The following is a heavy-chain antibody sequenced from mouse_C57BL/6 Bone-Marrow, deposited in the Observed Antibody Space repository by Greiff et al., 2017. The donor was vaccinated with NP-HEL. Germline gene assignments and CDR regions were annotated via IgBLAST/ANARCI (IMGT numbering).Heavy chain of an antibody. J-gene: IGHJ2*01. CDR3: ARVGY. CDR1: GYAFRSTW. V-gene: IGHV1-82*01. Sequence: QVQLKESGPELVKPGASVKISCKASGYAFRSTWMTWVKQRPGRGLGWIGRIYPGAGVPTSTGKFKGKATLTAAKPSSTAYLQLSSRTSEYSAVYVCARVGYWGGGTTLTASS. CDR2: IYPGAGVP.